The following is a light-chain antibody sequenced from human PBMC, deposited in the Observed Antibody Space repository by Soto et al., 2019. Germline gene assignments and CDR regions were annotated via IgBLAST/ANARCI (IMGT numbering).Light chain of an antibody. CDR3: QQANSFPIT. Sequence: DSQMTQSPSSLSASVGDRVSITCRASQSISSYLNWYQQKPGKAPKVLIYAASSLQSGVPSRFSGSGSGTDFTLTISSLQPEDFATYYCQQANSFPITFGQGTRLEIK. CDR2: AAS. CDR1: QSISSY. V-gene: IGKV1-39*01. J-gene: IGKJ5*01.